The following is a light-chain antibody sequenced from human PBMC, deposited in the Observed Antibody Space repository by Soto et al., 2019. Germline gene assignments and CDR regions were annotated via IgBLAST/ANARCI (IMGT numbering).Light chain of an antibody. J-gene: IGKJ1*01. Sequence: EIVLTQSPATLSLSPGERATLSCRASQSVSSTLAWYQQKPGQAPRLLIYDTSNRATGIPARFSGRGSGTDFTLTISSLEPEDFAVYYCQQRSKWPRTFGQGTKVEIK. V-gene: IGKV3-11*01. CDR1: QSVSST. CDR2: DTS. CDR3: QQRSKWPRT.